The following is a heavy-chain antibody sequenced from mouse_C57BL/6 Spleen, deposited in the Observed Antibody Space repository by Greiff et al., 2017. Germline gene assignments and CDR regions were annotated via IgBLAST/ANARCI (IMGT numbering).Heavy chain of an antibody. CDR1: GFTFSSYA. CDR2: ISDGGSYT. CDR3: ARDNDVSSLDY. V-gene: IGHV5-4*01. Sequence: EVQVVESGGGLVKPGGSLKLSCAASGFTFSSYAMSWVRQTPEKRLEWVATISDGGSYTYYPDNVKGRFTISRDNAKNILYLQMSHLKSEDTAMYYCARDNDVSSLDYWGQGTTLTVSS. D-gene: IGHD1-1*01. J-gene: IGHJ2*01.